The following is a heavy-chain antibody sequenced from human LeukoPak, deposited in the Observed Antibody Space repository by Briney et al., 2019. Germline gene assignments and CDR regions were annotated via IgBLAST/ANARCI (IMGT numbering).Heavy chain of an antibody. J-gene: IGHJ4*02. Sequence: GGSLRLSCAASGFTFSSYAMTWVRQAPDKGLEWVSAISGSDGSTYYADSVKGRFTISRDDSQNTLYLQMNSLSAEDTAVYYCAKVETSGGANCYALDYWGLGTLVTVSS. CDR1: GFTFSSYA. CDR3: AKVETSGGANCYALDY. CDR2: ISGSDGST. D-gene: IGHD2-2*01. V-gene: IGHV3-23*01.